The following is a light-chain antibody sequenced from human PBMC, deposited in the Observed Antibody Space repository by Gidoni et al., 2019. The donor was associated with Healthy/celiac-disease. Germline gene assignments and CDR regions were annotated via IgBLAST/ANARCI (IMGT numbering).Light chain of an antibody. CDR1: QSVSSN. CDR3: QQYNNWPREPST. Sequence: EIVMTQSPATLSVSPGERATLSCRASQSVSSNLAWYQQKPGQAPRLLIYGASTRATGIPARFSGSGSGTEFTLTISSLQSEDFAVYYCQQYNNWPREPSTFXPXTKVDI. J-gene: IGKJ3*01. CDR2: GAS. V-gene: IGKV3-15*01.